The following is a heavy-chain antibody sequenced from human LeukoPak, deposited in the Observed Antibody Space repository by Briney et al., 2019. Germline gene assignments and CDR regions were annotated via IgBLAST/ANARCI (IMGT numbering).Heavy chain of an antibody. D-gene: IGHD1-26*01. CDR1: GFSFSTYS. Sequence: GGSLRLSCVASGFSFSTYSMTWVRHAAGKGLEWVSYVSSSASTKYYADSVEGRFTVSRDNAKNSLYLQMNSLRAEDSGVYYCARPRGGGSHDDFDYWGQGTLVTVSS. J-gene: IGHJ4*02. V-gene: IGHV3-48*01. CDR2: VSSSASTK. CDR3: ARPRGGGSHDDFDY.